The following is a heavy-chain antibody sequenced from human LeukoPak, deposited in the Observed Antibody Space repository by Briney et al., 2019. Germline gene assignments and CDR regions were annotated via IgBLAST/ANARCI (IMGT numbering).Heavy chain of an antibody. J-gene: IGHJ4*02. CDR2: ISWNSGSI. CDR1: GFTFDDYA. D-gene: IGHD6-13*01. CDR3: AKDIAAAGTGSLDY. V-gene: IGHV3-9*01. Sequence: PGRSLRLSCAASGFTFDDYAMHWVRQAPGKGLEWVSGISWNSGSIGYADSVKGRFTISRDNAKNSLYLQMNSLRAEDTALYYCAKDIAAAGTGSLDYWGQGTLVTVSS.